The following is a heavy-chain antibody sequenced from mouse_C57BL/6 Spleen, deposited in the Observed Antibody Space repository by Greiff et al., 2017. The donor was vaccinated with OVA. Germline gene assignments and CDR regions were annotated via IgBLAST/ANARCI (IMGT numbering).Heavy chain of an antibody. CDR2: INPGSGGT. CDR1: GYAFTNYL. D-gene: IGHD2-5*01. Sequence: QVHVKQSGAELVRPGTSVKVSCKASGYAFTNYLIEWVKQRPGQGLEWIGVINPGSGGTNYNEKFKGKATLTADKSSSTAYMQLSSLTSEDSAVYFCARYNSKDAWFAYWGQGTLVTVSA. J-gene: IGHJ3*01. CDR3: ARYNSKDAWFAY. V-gene: IGHV1-54*01.